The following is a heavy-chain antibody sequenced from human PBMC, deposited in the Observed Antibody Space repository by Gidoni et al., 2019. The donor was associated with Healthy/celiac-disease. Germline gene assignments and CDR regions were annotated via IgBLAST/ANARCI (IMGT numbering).Heavy chain of an antibody. CDR3: ARERALLEWLRWFDP. D-gene: IGHD3-3*01. V-gene: IGHV4-61*02. CDR2: T. J-gene: IGHJ5*02. Sequence: TNYNPSLKSRVTISVDTSKNQFSLKLSSVTAADTAVYYCARERALLEWLRWFDPWGQGTLVTVSS.